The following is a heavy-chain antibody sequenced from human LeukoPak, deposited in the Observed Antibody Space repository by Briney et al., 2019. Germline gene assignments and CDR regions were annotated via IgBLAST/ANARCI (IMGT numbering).Heavy chain of an antibody. CDR1: GYTFTGYY. Sequence: ASVKVSCKASGYTFTGYYMHWVRQAPGQGLEWMGWINPNSGGTNYAQKFQGRVTMTRDTSISTAYMELSSLRSEDTAVYYCARDKFGSSWDDYWGQGTLVTVSS. J-gene: IGHJ4*02. CDR2: INPNSGGT. CDR3: ARDKFGSSWDDY. V-gene: IGHV1-2*02. D-gene: IGHD6-13*01.